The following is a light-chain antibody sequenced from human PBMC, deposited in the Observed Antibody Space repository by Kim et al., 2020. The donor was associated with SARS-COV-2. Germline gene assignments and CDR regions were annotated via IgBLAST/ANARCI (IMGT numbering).Light chain of an antibody. CDR2: VAS. Sequence: DIQMTQSPSSLSASVGDRVTITCQASQDISDYLNWYQQKPGHAPELLIYVASTVQDGVPSRFSGGGSGTEFTFTISSLQPEDIATYFCLQYRRPPYTFGQGTKLEI. CDR3: LQYRRPPYT. V-gene: IGKV1-33*01. J-gene: IGKJ2*01. CDR1: QDISDY.